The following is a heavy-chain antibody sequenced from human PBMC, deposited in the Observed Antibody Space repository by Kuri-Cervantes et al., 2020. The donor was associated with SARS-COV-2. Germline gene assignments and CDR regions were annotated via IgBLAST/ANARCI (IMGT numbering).Heavy chain of an antibody. D-gene: IGHD2-2*01. CDR1: GFTFSSYE. Sequence: LSLTCAASGFTFSSYEMNWVRQAPGKGLEWVSAISGSGGSTYYADSVKGRFTISRDNSKNTLYLQMNSLRAEDTAVYYCAKADIVVVPADGGGFDYWGQGTLVTVSS. CDR3: AKADIVVVPADGGGFDY. V-gene: IGHV3-23*01. J-gene: IGHJ4*02. CDR2: ISGSGGST.